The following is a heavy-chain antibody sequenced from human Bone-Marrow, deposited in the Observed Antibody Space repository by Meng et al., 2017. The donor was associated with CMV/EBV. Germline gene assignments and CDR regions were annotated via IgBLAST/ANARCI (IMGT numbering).Heavy chain of an antibody. V-gene: IGHV3-30*04. CDR1: GFTFSTYA. CDR3: ARDRENYGGLN. D-gene: IGHD4-23*01. J-gene: IGHJ4*02. CDR2: IWYDGSNK. Sequence: GESLKISCAASGFTFSTYAMHWVRQAPGKGLEWVAVIWYDGSNKYYADSVKGRFTISRDNSKNTLYLQMNSLRAEDTAVYYCARDRENYGGLNWGQGTLVTVSS.